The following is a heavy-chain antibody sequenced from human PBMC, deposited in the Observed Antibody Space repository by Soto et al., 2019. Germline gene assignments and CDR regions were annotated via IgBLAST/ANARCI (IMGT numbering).Heavy chain of an antibody. CDR3: ARVAYGGWNWFDP. J-gene: IGHJ5*02. CDR1: GGTFSSYA. CDR2: IIPIFGTA. D-gene: IGHD4-17*01. Sequence: SVKVSCKASGGTFSSYAISWVRQAPGQGLEWMGGIIPIFGTANYAQKFQGRVTITADESTSTAYMELSSLRSEDTAVYYCARVAYGGWNWFDPWGQGTLVTVSS. V-gene: IGHV1-69*13.